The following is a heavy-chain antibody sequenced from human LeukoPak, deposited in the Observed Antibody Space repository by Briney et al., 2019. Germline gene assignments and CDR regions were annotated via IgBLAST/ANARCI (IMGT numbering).Heavy chain of an antibody. V-gene: IGHV1-2*02. J-gene: IGHJ6*03. D-gene: IGHD2-2*01. CDR1: GGTFSSYA. CDR3: ARSWEYQRPYYMDV. CDR2: INPNSGGT. Sequence: ASVKVSCKASGGTFSSYAISWARQAPGQGLEWMGWINPNSGGTNYAQKFQGRVTMTRDTSISTAYMELSRLRSDDTAVYYCARSWEYQRPYYMDVWGKGTTVTVSS.